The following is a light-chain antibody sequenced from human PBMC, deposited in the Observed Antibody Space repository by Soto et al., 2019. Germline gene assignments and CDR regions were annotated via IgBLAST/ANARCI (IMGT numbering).Light chain of an antibody. CDR2: DVN. Sequence: QSALTQPASMSGSPGQSITISCTGTSSDVGGYNYVSLYRQHPGKAPKLMIYDVNNRPAGVSNRFSGSKSGNTASLTISGLQAEDEADYYCSSHSSSSTLVVFGGGTKLTVL. V-gene: IGLV2-14*03. CDR1: SSDVGGYNY. CDR3: SSHSSSSTLVV. J-gene: IGLJ2*01.